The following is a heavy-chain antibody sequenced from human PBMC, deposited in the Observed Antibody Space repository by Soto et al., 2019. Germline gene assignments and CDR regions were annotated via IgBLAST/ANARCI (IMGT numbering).Heavy chain of an antibody. CDR3: ATRPNTAMAPPFDY. CDR2: ISNTGIRT. CDR1: GFTFSSYA. Sequence: GGSLRLSCAASGFTFSSYAMIWVRQAPGKGLEWVSAISNTGIRTYYADSMEGRFSISRDNSKSTLSLQMNSLRVEDTAVYYCATRPNTAMAPPFDYWGQGTLVTVSS. V-gene: IGHV3-23*01. D-gene: IGHD5-18*01. J-gene: IGHJ4*02.